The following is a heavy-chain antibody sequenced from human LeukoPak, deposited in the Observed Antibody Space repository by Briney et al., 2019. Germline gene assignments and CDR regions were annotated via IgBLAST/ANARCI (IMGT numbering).Heavy chain of an antibody. V-gene: IGHV1-69*04. D-gene: IGHD2-21*02. CDR2: IIPILGIA. CDR1: GGTFSSYA. Sequence: SVTVSCKASGGTFSSYAISWVRQAPGQGLEWMGRIIPILGIANYAQKFQGRVTITADKSTSTAYMELSSLRSEDTAVYYCARSCVGDCYQGFDYWGQGTLVTVSS. CDR3: ARSCVGDCYQGFDY. J-gene: IGHJ4*02.